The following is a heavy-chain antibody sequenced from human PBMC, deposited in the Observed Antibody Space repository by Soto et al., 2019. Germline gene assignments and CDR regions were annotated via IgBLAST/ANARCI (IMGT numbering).Heavy chain of an antibody. D-gene: IGHD6-19*01. J-gene: IGHJ4*02. CDR1: GDSVSSNSAA. V-gene: IGHV6-1*01. CDR3: AREPGGWLVFKYYFDY. CDR2: TYYRSKWYN. Sequence: PSQTLSLTCAISGDSVSSNSAALNLSMQSPSRGLEWLGRTYYRSKWYNDYAVSVKSRITINPDTSKNQFSLQLNSVTPEDTAVYYCAREPGGWLVFKYYFDYWGQGTLVTVSS.